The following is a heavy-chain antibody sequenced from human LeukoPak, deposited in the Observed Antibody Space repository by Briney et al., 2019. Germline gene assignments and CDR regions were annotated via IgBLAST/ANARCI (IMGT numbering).Heavy chain of an antibody. D-gene: IGHD3-22*01. CDR3: AREYYYDSSGYDAFDL. V-gene: IGHV5-51*01. J-gene: IGHJ3*01. CDR2: IYPDDSDT. Sequence: GESLKISCKGSGNSFNTYWIGWVRQMPGKGLEWMGIIYPDDSDTRYSPSFQGQVTISADKSISTAHLQWSSLKASDTAMYYCAREYYYDSSGYDAFDLWGQGTMVTVSS. CDR1: GNSFNTYW.